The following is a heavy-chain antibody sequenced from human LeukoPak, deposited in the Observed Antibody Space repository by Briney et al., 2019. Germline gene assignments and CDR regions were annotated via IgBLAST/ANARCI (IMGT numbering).Heavy chain of an antibody. CDR3: ARGGGSYDYFDY. CDR2: IYTTGST. D-gene: IGHD6-25*01. J-gene: IGHJ4*02. V-gene: IGHV4-61*02. Sequence: SQTLSLTCTISGGSISSGGYYWSWFRQPAGKGLEWIGRIYTTGSTNYNPSLKSRVTISVDTSKNQVSLKLSSVTAADTAVYYCARGGGSYDYFDYWGQGTLVTVSS. CDR1: GGSISSGGYY.